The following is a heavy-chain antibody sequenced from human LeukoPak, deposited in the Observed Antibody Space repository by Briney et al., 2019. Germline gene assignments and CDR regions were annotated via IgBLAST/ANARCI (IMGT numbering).Heavy chain of an antibody. Sequence: SETLSLTCTVSGYSISSGYYWGWIRQPPGKGLEWIGSIYHSGSTYYNPSLKSRVTISVDTSKNQFSLKLSSVTAADTAVYYCAREVGEIGGSDYWGQGTLVTVSS. CDR2: IYHSGST. V-gene: IGHV4-38-2*02. D-gene: IGHD3-10*01. J-gene: IGHJ4*02. CDR3: AREVGEIGGSDY. CDR1: GYSISSGYY.